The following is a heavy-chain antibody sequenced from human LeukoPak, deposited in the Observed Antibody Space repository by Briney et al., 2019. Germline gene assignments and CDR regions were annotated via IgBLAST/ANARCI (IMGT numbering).Heavy chain of an antibody. CDR2: ISAYNGNT. CDR3: ARESWDFWSGYYYYYYGMDV. V-gene: IGHV1-18*01. J-gene: IGHJ6*02. D-gene: IGHD3-3*01. Sequence: ASVKVSCKASGYTFTSYGISWVRQAPGQGLERMGWISAYNGNTNYAQKLQGRVTMTTDTSTSTAYMELRSLRSDDTAVYYCARESWDFWSGYYYYYYGMDVWGQGTTVTVSS. CDR1: GYTFTSYG.